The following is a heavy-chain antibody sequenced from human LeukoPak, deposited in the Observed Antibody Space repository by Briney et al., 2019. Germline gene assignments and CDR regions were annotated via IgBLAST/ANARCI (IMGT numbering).Heavy chain of an antibody. CDR2: IYYSGST. J-gene: IGHJ4*02. D-gene: IGHD5-18*01. CDR3: ARVGAKTPLWSADY. CDR1: GGSISSYY. V-gene: IGHV4-59*08. Sequence: SETLSLTCTVSGGSISSYYWSWIRQPPGKGLEWIGYIYYSGSTNYNPSLKSRVTISVDTSKNQFSLKLSSVTAADTAVYYCARVGAKTPLWSADYWGQGTLVTVSS.